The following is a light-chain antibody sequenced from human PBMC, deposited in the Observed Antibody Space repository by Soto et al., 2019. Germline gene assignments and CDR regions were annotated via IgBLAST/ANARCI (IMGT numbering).Light chain of an antibody. CDR3: QQYGSSPRT. V-gene: IGKV3-20*01. Sequence: EIVFTQSPGTLYLSPGERATLSCRASQSVSSSYLAWYQQKPGQAPRLLIYGASSRATGIPDRFSGSGSGRDFTLTISRLEPEDFAVYYCQQYGSSPRTFGKGTKVDIK. J-gene: IGKJ1*01. CDR1: QSVSSSY. CDR2: GAS.